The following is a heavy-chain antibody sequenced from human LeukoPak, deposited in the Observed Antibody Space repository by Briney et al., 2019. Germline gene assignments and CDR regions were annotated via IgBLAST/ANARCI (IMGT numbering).Heavy chain of an antibody. CDR3: ARALFGESYYYYYMDV. V-gene: IGHV3-23*01. CDR2: ISGSGGST. J-gene: IGHJ6*03. Sequence: GRTLRLSRAASGFTFSSYAMSWVRQPPGKGLECGSAISGSGGSTYYADTVKGRFTISRDNSKNTLYLQMNSLRAEDTAVYYCARALFGESYYYYYMDVWGKGTTVTVSS. CDR1: GFTFSSYA. D-gene: IGHD3-10*01.